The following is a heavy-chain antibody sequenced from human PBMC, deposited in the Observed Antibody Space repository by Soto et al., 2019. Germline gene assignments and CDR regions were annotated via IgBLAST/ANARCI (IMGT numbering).Heavy chain of an antibody. CDR2: MNPNSGET. J-gene: IGHJ5*02. V-gene: IGHV1-8*01. Sequence: QEQLVQSGAEVKKPGASVKVSCMTSGYTFTDYDINWVRQATGQGLEWIGWMNPNSGETGYAQKCQCKVTMTRSLSLSNAYLELRSLTSNATAIYFWARVGVAARPRWYNWFDPSGQGTLVTVAS. CDR3: ARVGVAARPRWYNWFDP. CDR1: GYTFTDYD. D-gene: IGHD2-15*01.